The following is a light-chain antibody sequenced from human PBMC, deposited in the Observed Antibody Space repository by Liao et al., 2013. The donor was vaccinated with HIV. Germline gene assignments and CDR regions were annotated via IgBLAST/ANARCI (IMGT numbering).Light chain of an antibody. CDR2: YDS. J-gene: IGLJ2*01. Sequence: SFVLTQPPSVSVAPGQTATITCGGDSIGSDTVHWYRQKPGQAPVLVMYYDSDRPSGIPERFSGSKSGDTATLTISRVEAGDEADYYCQAWDSSTVIFGGGTKLTVL. CDR3: QAWDSSTVI. CDR1: SIGSDT. V-gene: IGLV3-21*01.